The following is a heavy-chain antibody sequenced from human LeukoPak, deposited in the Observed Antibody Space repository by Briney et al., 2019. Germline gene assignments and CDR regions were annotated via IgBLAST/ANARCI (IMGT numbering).Heavy chain of an antibody. J-gene: IGHJ2*01. CDR3: ARGSDCSGGSCYSYWYFDL. Sequence: GGSLRLSCAASGFTFSSYWMHWVRQAPGKGLVWVSRINSDGSSTSYADSVKGRFTISRDNAKNTLYLQMNSLRAEDTAMYYCARGSDCSGGSCYSYWYFDLWGRGTLVPVSS. CDR2: INSDGSST. CDR1: GFTFSSYW. V-gene: IGHV3-74*01. D-gene: IGHD2-15*01.